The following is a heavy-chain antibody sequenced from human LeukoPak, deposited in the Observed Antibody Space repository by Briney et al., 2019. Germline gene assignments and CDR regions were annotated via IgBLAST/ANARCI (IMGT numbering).Heavy chain of an antibody. CDR3: ARKGYYDPNWFDP. Sequence: SETLSLTCAVYGGPFSGYYWSWIRQPPGKGLEWIGEINHSGSTNYNPSLKSRVTISVDTSKNQFSLKLSSVTAADTAVYYCARKGYYDPNWFDPWGQGTLVTVSS. V-gene: IGHV4-34*01. CDR1: GGPFSGYY. D-gene: IGHD3-22*01. J-gene: IGHJ5*02. CDR2: INHSGST.